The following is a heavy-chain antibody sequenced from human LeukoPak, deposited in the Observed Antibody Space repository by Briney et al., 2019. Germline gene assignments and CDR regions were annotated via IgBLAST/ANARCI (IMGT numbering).Heavy chain of an antibody. V-gene: IGHV1-2*02. D-gene: IGHD2-2*01. CDR3: ARAYCSTTTCPRGYYHYSVDV. J-gene: IGHJ6*03. Sequence: ASVKVSCKASGGTFSSYAISWVRQAPGQGLEWMGWINPNSGGTDYAQKFQGRVTMTRDTSINTAYMDLSRLTSDDTAVYYCARAYCSTTTCPRGYYHYSVDVWGKGTTVTVSS. CDR2: INPNSGGT. CDR1: GGTFSSYA.